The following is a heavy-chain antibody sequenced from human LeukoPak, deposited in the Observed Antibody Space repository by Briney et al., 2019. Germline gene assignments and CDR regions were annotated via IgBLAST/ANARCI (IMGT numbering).Heavy chain of an antibody. CDR2: IYYSGST. V-gene: IGHV4-39*01. J-gene: IGHJ4*02. CDR1: GGSISSSSYY. D-gene: IGHD6-25*01. Sequence: PSETLSLTCTVSGGSISSSSYYWGWIRQPPGKGLEWIGSIYYSGSTYYNPSLKSRVTISVDTSKNQFSLKLSSVIAADTAVYYCARHAATWNPFFDYWGQGTLITVSS. CDR3: ARHAATWNPFFDY.